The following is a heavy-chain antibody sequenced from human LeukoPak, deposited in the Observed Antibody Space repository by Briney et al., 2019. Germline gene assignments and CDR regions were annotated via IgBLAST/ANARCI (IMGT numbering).Heavy chain of an antibody. CDR1: GGTFSSHT. V-gene: IGHV1-69*02. CDR2: IIPILGIA. J-gene: IGHJ4*02. CDR3: AFDYYDSSGYSDY. D-gene: IGHD3-22*01. Sequence: ASVKVSCKASGGTFSSHTISWVRQAPGQGLEWMGRIIPILGIANYAQKFQGRVTITADKSTSTAYMELSSLRSEDTAVYYCAFDYYDSSGYSDYWGQGTLVTVSS.